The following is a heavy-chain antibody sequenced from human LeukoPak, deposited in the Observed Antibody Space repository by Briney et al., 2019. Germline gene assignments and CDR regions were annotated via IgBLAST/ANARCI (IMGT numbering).Heavy chain of an antibody. D-gene: IGHD2-2*01. CDR2: FIWNGGSS. Sequence: GGSLRLSCAASGFTFDDYGMSWVRQAPGKGLEWVSGFIWNGGSSGYADSVKGRFTIYGDNAKDSLYLHMNSLRAEDTALYYCARGHPGEKSTSGKGEFDYWGQGTLVTVSS. CDR1: GFTFDDYG. CDR3: ARGHPGEKSTSGKGEFDY. V-gene: IGHV3-20*04. J-gene: IGHJ4*02.